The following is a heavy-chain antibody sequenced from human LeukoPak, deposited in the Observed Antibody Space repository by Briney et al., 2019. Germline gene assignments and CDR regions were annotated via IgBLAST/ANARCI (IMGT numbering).Heavy chain of an antibody. V-gene: IGHV4-39*07. CDR2: IYYSGST. Sequence: PSETLSLTCTVSGGSISSSSYYWGWIRQPPGKGLEWIGSIYYSGSTYYNPSLKSRVTISVDTSKNQFSLKLSSVTAVDTAVYYCASVSTSDYYYYYMDVWGKGTTVTVSS. CDR1: GGSISSSSYY. D-gene: IGHD2-2*01. CDR3: ASVSTSDYYYYYMDV. J-gene: IGHJ6*03.